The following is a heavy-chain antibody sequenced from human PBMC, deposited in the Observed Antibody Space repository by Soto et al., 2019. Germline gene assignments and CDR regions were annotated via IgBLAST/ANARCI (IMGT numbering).Heavy chain of an antibody. Sequence: QVQLQESGPGLVKPSETLSLTCTVSGGSISSYYWSWIRQPPGKGLEWIGYIHYSGSTNYNPSLKSRVTTSVDTSKTQFAQNLSSVTAADTAVYYCASSAVSGNGGVRFDYWGQGTLVTVSS. CDR2: IHYSGST. V-gene: IGHV4-59*01. D-gene: IGHD6-19*01. CDR3: ASSAVSGNGGVRFDY. J-gene: IGHJ4*02. CDR1: GGSISSYY.